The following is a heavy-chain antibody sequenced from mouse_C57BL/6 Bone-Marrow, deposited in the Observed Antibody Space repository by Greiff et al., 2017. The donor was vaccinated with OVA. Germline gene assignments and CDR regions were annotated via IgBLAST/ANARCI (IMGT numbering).Heavy chain of an antibody. V-gene: IGHV1-69*01. CDR2: IDPYASYT. CDR1: GYTFTSYW. J-gene: IGHJ3*01. Sequence: VQLQQPGAELVMPGASVKLSCKASGYTFTSYWMHWVKQRPGQGLEWIGEIDPYASYTNYNQKFKGKSTLTVDTSSSTADMQLSSLTSEDSAVYYCARSGAYWGQGTLVTVSA. CDR3: ARSGAY.